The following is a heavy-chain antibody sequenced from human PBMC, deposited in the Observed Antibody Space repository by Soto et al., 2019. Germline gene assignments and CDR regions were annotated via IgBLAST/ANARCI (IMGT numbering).Heavy chain of an antibody. CDR1: GYTFTSYD. D-gene: IGHD3-3*01. V-gene: IGHV1-8*01. Sequence: ASVKVSCKASGYTFTSYDINWVRQATGQGLEWMGWMNPNSGNTGYAQKFKGRVTMTRNTSISTANMELSSLRSEDSAVYYCARGGLSYDFWSGYDTDYYYMDVWGKGTTVTVSS. J-gene: IGHJ6*03. CDR3: ARGGLSYDFWSGYDTDYYYMDV. CDR2: MNPNSGNT.